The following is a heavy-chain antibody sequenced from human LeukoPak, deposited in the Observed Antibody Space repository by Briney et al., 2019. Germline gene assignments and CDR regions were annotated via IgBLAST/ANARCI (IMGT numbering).Heavy chain of an antibody. D-gene: IGHD3-10*01. V-gene: IGHV4-61*02. CDR2: IYTSGST. CDR3: ARSAGTLDY. J-gene: IGHJ4*02. CDR1: GGSISSGSYY. Sequence: SETLSLTCTVSGGSISSGSYYWSWIRQPAGKGLEWIGRIYTSGSTNYNPSLKSRVTISVDTSKNQFSLKLTSVTAADTAVYYCARSAGTLDYWGQGTLVTVSS.